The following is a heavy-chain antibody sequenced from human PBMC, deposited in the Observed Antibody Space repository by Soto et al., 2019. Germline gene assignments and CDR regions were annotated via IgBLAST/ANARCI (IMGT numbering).Heavy chain of an antibody. Sequence: QVQLQESGPGLVQPSQTLSLTCTVSGASISSGGFYWSWIRQFPGKGLEWIGYIDSRGRTFYNPYLKSRATISRDTSKSPFSLNANSVTAADTAVFYCARVSAAGTRWFDSWGQGTLVTVSS. V-gene: IGHV4-31*03. CDR3: ARVSAAGTRWFDS. D-gene: IGHD6-13*01. CDR2: IDSRGRT. CDR1: GASISSGGFY. J-gene: IGHJ5*01.